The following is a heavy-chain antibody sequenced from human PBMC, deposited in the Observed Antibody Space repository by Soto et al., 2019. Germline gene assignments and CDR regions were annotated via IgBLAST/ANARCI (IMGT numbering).Heavy chain of an antibody. D-gene: IGHD1-26*01. Sequence: QSGPEVKKLGASVKVSCKASGYKFPDYGISWVRLAPGQGTEWLGWISAYNGDTEYANKFQGRITGTTDTSTTTVYLELRRLRPEYTAIYYCASVDDSGKYLIWGQGTLVTASS. CDR1: GYKFPDYG. V-gene: IGHV1-18*01. CDR3: ASVDDSGKYLI. CDR2: ISAYNGDT. J-gene: IGHJ4*02.